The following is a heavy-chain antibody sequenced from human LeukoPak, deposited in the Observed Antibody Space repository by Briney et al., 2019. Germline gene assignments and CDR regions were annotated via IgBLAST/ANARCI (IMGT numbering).Heavy chain of an antibody. Sequence: SGTLSLTCAVSGGSISSSNWWSWVRQPPGKGLEWIGEIYHSGSTNYNPSLKSRVTISVDKSKNQFSLKLSSVTAADTAVYYCATRGYSYGLGNWFDPWGQGTLVTVSS. CDR1: GGSISSSNW. CDR2: IYHSGST. V-gene: IGHV4-4*02. J-gene: IGHJ5*02. CDR3: ATRGYSYGLGNWFDP. D-gene: IGHD5-18*01.